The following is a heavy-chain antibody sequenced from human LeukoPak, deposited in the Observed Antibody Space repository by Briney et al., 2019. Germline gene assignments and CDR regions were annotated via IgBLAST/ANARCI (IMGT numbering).Heavy chain of an antibody. J-gene: IGHJ3*02. CDR1: GFTFSSYE. CDR3: VRASRAFDI. CDR2: ISSSGSTI. Sequence: GGSLRLSCAASGFTFSSYEMNWVRQAPGKGPEWVSYISSSGSTIYYADSVKGRFTISRDNAKNSLYLQMNSLRAEDTAVYYCVRASRAFDIWGQGTMVTVSS. V-gene: IGHV3-48*03.